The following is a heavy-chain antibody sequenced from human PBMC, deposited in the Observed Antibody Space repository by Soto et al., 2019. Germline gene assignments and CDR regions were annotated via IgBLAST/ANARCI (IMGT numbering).Heavy chain of an antibody. J-gene: IGHJ4*02. CDR2: INAGNGNT. Sequence: ASVKVSCKASGYTFTSYAMHWVRQAPGQRLEWMGWINAGNGNTKYSQKFQGRVAITRDTSASTAYMELSSLRSEDTAVYYCARDFQRDYGIGDYWGQGTLVTVSS. CDR1: GYTFTSYA. CDR3: ARDFQRDYGIGDY. V-gene: IGHV1-3*01. D-gene: IGHD4-17*01.